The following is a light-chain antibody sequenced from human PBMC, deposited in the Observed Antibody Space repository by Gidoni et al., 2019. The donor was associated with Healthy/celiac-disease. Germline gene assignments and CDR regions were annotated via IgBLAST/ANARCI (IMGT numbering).Light chain of an antibody. CDR3: QQYDNWPPTWT. J-gene: IGKJ1*01. Sequence: EIVMTQPPATLSVSPGERATPPCRAIQSVCCNLAWYQQKPGPAPRLLIYGASTRATVIPARFSGSGSGREFTLTISSLQSEDFAVYYCQQYDNWPPTWTFGQGTKVEIK. CDR1: QSVCCN. V-gene: IGKV3-15*01. CDR2: GAS.